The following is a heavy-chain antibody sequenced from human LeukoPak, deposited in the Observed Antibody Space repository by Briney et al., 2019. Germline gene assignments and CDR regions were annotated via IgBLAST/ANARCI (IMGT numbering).Heavy chain of an antibody. J-gene: IGHJ4*02. Sequence: GGSLRLSCVASGFSFSNYGTHWVRQAPGKGLEWVTFMQYDGSVEFYADSVKGRFTISRDNSKNTLYLQMNSLRAEDTAVYYCALSLGPPPHLYYFDYWGQGTLVTVSS. CDR3: ALSLGPPPHLYYFDY. CDR2: MQYDGSVE. V-gene: IGHV3-30*02. CDR1: GFSFSNYG.